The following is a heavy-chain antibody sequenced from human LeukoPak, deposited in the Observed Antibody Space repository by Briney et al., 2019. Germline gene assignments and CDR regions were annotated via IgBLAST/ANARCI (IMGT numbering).Heavy chain of an antibody. CDR1: GFTFSSYG. V-gene: IGHV3-30*02. CDR2: IRYDGSNK. CDR3: AKDGSPDYYDSKMDV. Sequence: GGSLRLSCAASGFTFSSYGMHWVRQAPGKGLEWVAFIRYDGSNKYYADSVKGRFTISRDNSKNTLYLQMNSLRAEDTAVYYCAKDGSPDYYDSKMDVWGKGTTVTVSS. D-gene: IGHD3-22*01. J-gene: IGHJ6*04.